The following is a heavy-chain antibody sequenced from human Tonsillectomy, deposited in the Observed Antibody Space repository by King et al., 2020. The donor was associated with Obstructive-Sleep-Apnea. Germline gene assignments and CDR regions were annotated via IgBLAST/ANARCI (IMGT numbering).Heavy chain of an antibody. CDR3: ATMSVVPAPNAGGEWFDP. CDR1: GGSFSGYY. V-gene: IGHV4-34*01. J-gene: IGHJ5*02. Sequence: VQLQQWGAGLLKPSETLSLTCAVYGGSFSGYYWSWIRQPPGKGLEWIGEINHSGSTNYNPSLKSRVTISVDTSKNQFSLKLSSVTAADTAVYYCATMSVVPAPNAGGEWFDPWGQGTLVTVSS. CDR2: INHSGST. D-gene: IGHD2-2*01.